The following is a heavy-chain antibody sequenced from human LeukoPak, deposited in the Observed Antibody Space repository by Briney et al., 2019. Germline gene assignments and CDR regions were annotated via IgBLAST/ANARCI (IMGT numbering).Heavy chain of an antibody. CDR2: IGGSGGTT. J-gene: IGHJ4*02. CDR3: AKDRSDWNNAFDY. D-gene: IGHD1/OR15-1a*01. Sequence: GTSLRLSCAASGFTFSSRAMSWVRQAPGKGLEWVSAIGGSGGTTYYADSVKGRFTISRDNSKNTLYLQMNSLRAEDTAVYYCAKDRSDWNNAFDYWGQGTLVTVSS. CDR1: GFTFSSRA. V-gene: IGHV3-23*01.